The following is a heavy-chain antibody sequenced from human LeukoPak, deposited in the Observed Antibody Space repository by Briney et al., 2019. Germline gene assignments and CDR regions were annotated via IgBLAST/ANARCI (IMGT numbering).Heavy chain of an antibody. CDR2: GDDRGGT. CDR3: AKNGQTGFSFDP. V-gene: IGHV4-34*01. J-gene: IGHJ5*02. D-gene: IGHD3-9*01. Sequence: SETLSLTCAVYGESLNGHYWSWIRQSPGKGLEWIGEGDDRGGTKFNPSFKSRVTISADTSKDQFSLKLNSVTAADTAVYHCAKNGQTGFSFDPWGQGTLVTVS. CDR1: GESLNGHY.